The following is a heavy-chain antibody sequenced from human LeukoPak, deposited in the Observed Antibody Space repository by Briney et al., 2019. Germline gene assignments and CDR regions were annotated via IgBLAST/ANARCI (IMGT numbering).Heavy chain of an antibody. J-gene: IGHJ3*01. CDR3: TTALNFDILTGVYQPIAAYDV. V-gene: IGHV3-23*01. D-gene: IGHD3-9*01. CDR1: GFTFSSYA. CDR2: ISGGDGST. Sequence: GGSLRLSCAASGFTFSSYAMSWVRLAPGKGLKWVSSISGGDGSTYYANSVKGRFTISRDDSRNTVYLHMNSLKTEDTAVYYCTTALNFDILTGVYQPIAAYDVWGQGTLVTVSS.